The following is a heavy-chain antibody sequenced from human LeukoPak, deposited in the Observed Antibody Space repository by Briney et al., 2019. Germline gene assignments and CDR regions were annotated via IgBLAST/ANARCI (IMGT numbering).Heavy chain of an antibody. CDR1: GFTFSNYG. CDR2: ITGSGGST. V-gene: IGHV3-23*01. CDR3: ARDGGDGYNLVHFDC. J-gene: IGHJ4*02. Sequence: GGSLRLSCVASGFTFSNYGMSWVRQAPGRGLEWVSGITGSGGSTYYADSVKGRFTISRDNSKNTLYLQMNSLRAEDTAVYYCARDGGDGYNLVHFDCWGQGTLVTVSS. D-gene: IGHD5-24*01.